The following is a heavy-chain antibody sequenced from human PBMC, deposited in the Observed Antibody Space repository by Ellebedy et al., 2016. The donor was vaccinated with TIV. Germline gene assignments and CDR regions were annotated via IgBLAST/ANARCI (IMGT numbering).Heavy chain of an antibody. CDR2: IYQSGSN. J-gene: IGHJ4*02. CDR1: GASISSGGSS. V-gene: IGHV4-30-2*01. D-gene: IGHD5-18*01. Sequence: MPSETLSLTCAVSGASISSGGSSCNRIRQPPGKGLEWIGSIYQSGSNYYNPSLNIRVTMSVDKSKNHFSLKLSSVTAADTAVYYCSSGGYTYAFDNWGQGTLVTVSS. CDR3: SSGGYTYAFDN.